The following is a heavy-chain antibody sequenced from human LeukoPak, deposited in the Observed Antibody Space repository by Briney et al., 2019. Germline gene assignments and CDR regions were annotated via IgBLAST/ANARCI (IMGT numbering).Heavy chain of an antibody. CDR3: ARVLSEGVVPAAMDEDYFDY. J-gene: IGHJ4*02. CDR1: GFTFSSYS. CDR2: ISSSSSYI. Sequence: GGSLRLSCAASGFTFSSYSMNWVRQAPGKGLEWVSSISSSSSYIYYADSVKGRFTISRDNAKNSLYLQMNSLRAEDTAVYYCARVLSEGVVPAAMDEDYFDYWGQGTLVTVSS. D-gene: IGHD2-2*01. V-gene: IGHV3-21*01.